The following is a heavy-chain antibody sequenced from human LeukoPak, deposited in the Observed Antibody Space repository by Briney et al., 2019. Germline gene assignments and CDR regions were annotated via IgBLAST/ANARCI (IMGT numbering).Heavy chain of an antibody. J-gene: IGHJ4*02. V-gene: IGHV4-30-4*01. CDR2: IYYSGST. Sequence: SETLSLTCTVSGGSISSGDYYWSWIRQPPGKGLEWIGYIYYSGSTYYNPSLKSRVTISVDTSKNQFSLKLSSVTAADTAVYYCASQPTMISGFDYWGQGTLVTVSS. CDR3: ASQPTMISGFDY. D-gene: IGHD3-22*01. CDR1: GGSISSGDYY.